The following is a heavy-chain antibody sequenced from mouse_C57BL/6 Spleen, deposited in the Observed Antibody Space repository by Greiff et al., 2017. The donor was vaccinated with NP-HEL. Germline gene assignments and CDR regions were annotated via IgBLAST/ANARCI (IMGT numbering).Heavy chain of an antibody. V-gene: IGHV1-69*01. Sequence: QVQLQQPGAELVMPGASVKLSCKASGYTFTSYWMHWVKQRPGQGLEWIGEIDPSDSYTNYNQKFKGKSTLTVDKSSSTAYMQLSSLTSEDSAVYDCARGGSSYGYFDVWGTGTTVTVSS. CDR2: IDPSDSYT. CDR1: GYTFTSYW. D-gene: IGHD1-1*01. J-gene: IGHJ1*03. CDR3: ARGGSSYGYFDV.